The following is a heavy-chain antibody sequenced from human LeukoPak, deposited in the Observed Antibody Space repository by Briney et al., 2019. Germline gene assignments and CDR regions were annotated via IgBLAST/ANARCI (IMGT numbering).Heavy chain of an antibody. CDR3: ARVDSYYYMDV. Sequence: SETLPLTCKVSGGSISSSNNYYWGWIRQPPGKGLEWIGSIYYSGSTYYNPSLKTRVTISVDTSKNQFSLKVTSVTAADTAVYHCARVDSYYYMDVWGKGTTVTVSS. V-gene: IGHV4-39*07. J-gene: IGHJ6*03. CDR2: IYYSGST. CDR1: GGSISSSNNYY. D-gene: IGHD3-22*01.